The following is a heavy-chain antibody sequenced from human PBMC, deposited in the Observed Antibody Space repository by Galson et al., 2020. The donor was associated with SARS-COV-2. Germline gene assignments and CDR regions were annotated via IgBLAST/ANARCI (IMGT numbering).Heavy chain of an antibody. CDR2: ISWNSGSI. CDR1: GFTFDDYA. D-gene: IGHD6-19*01. J-gene: IGHJ4*02. V-gene: IGHV3-9*01. CDR3: LTSGWENYYFDY. Sequence: SLKLSCAASGFTFDDYAMHWVRQAPGKGLEWVSGISWNSGSICYADSVKGRFTISRDNAKNSLYLQMNSLRAEDTALYYCLTSGWENYYFDYWGQGTLVTVSS.